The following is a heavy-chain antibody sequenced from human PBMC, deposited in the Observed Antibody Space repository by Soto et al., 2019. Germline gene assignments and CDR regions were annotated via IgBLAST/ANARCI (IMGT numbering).Heavy chain of an antibody. Sequence: GSLRLSCAASGFTFSSYAMSWVRQAPGKGLEWVSAISGSGGSTYYADSVKGRFTISRDNSKNTLNLQMNSLRAEDTAVYYCAKGSCGFWKPSPFDYWGQGTLVTVSS. D-gene: IGHD3-3*01. CDR3: AKGSCGFWKPSPFDY. J-gene: IGHJ4*02. CDR1: GFTFSSYA. CDR2: ISGSGGST. V-gene: IGHV3-23*01.